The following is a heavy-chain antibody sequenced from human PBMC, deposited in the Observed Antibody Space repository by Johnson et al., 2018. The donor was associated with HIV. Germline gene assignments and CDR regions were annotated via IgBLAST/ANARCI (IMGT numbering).Heavy chain of an antibody. CDR2: IKQDGSEK. V-gene: IGHV3-7*01. CDR3: ARKQWLEVPSDARDV. J-gene: IGHJ3*01. CDR1: GFTFSDYY. Sequence: VQLVESGGGLVKPGGSLRLSCAASGFTFSDYYMSWIRQAPGKGLEWVANIKQDGSEKYYVDSVKGRFTISRDNAKNSLYLQMNSLRAEDTAGYYCARKQWLEVPSDARDVWGQGTMVTVSS. D-gene: IGHD6-19*01.